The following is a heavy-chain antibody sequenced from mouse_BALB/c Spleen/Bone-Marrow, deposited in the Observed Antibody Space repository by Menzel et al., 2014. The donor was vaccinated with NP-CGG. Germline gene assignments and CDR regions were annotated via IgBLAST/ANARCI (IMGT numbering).Heavy chain of an antibody. Sequence: EVKLVESGGGLVQPGGSRKLSCAASGFTSSSFGMHWVRQAPEKGLEWVAYIISGSNTIYYADTVKGRFTISRDNPKNTLFLQMTSLRSEDTAMYYCARSRYDVGWFAYWGQGTLVTVSA. D-gene: IGHD2-14*01. CDR1: GFTSSSFG. CDR2: IISGSNTI. V-gene: IGHV5-17*02. CDR3: ARSRYDVGWFAY. J-gene: IGHJ3*01.